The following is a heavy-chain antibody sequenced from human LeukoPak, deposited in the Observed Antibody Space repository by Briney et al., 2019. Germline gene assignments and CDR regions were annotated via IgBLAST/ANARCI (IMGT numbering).Heavy chain of an antibody. CDR1: GFTFNNYA. J-gene: IGHJ4*02. D-gene: IGHD3-22*01. CDR2: ISGSGGST. V-gene: IGHV3-23*01. CDR3: ARRSYYDSTGYPFDY. Sequence: PGGSLRLSCAASGFTFNNYAMSWVRQAPGKGLECVSTISGSGGSTYYADSVKGRFTISRDNSKNTLYLQMNSLRAEDTAVYYCARRSYYDSTGYPFDYWGQGGLVTDPS.